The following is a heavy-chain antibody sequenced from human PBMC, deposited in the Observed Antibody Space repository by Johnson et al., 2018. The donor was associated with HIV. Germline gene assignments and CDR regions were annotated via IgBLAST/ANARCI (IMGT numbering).Heavy chain of an antibody. V-gene: IGHV3-15*01. CDR1: GFTFSNAW. CDR2: IKSKTDGGTT. D-gene: IGHD3-3*01. CDR3: TDYNFWTKRAFDI. Sequence: VQLVESGGGVVQPGTSLRLSCAASGFTFSNAWMSWVRQAPGKGLEWVGRIKSKTDGGTTDYAAPVKGRFTISRDDSKNTLYLQMNSLKIEDTAVYYCTDYNFWTKRAFDIWGQGTMVTVSS. J-gene: IGHJ3*02.